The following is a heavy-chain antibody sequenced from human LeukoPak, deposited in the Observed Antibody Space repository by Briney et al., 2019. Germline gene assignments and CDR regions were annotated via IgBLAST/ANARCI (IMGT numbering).Heavy chain of an antibody. Sequence: GGTLRLSCAASGFTFSSYWMNWARQAPGKGLEWVASINHNGNVNYYVDSVKGRFTISRDNAKNSLYLQMSDLRAEDTAVYFCARGGGLDVWGQGATVTVSS. CDR1: GFTFSSYW. CDR2: INHNGNVN. J-gene: IGHJ6*02. D-gene: IGHD3-16*01. CDR3: ARGGGLDV. V-gene: IGHV3-7*03.